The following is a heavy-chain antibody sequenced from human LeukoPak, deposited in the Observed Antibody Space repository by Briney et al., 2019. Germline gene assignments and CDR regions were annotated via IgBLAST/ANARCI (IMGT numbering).Heavy chain of an antibody. CDR1: GFTFSNSD. D-gene: IGHD3-22*01. Sequence: QSGGSLRLSCAASGFTFSNSDMNWVHQAPGKGLEWVSGVSWNGSRTHYADSVKGRFIISRDNSRNTLYLRTNSLRAEDTAVYYCVRMKAGYYDSSGYPMDVWGQGTAVTVSS. V-gene: IGHV3-35*01. J-gene: IGHJ6*02. CDR3: VRMKAGYYDSSGYPMDV. CDR2: VSWNGSRT.